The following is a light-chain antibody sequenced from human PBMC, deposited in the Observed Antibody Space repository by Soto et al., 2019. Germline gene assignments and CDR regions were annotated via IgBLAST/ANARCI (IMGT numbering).Light chain of an antibody. CDR3: QQVHNWPLT. Sequence: EIVMTQSPATLSVSPGERATLSCRASQSISTELAWYQQKPGQPPRLLIYSASTRATGVPARFTGSGSGSEFTLTISGLQSEDFAVYYCQQVHNWPLTFGQGTMLEI. CDR1: QSISTE. V-gene: IGKV3-15*01. CDR2: SAS. J-gene: IGKJ2*01.